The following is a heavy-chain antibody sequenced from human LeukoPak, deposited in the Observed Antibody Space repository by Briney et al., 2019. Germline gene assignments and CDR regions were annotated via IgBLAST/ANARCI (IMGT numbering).Heavy chain of an antibody. D-gene: IGHD4-17*01. J-gene: IGHJ6*02. CDR2: IYTSGST. CDR3: ARDAPPSENGDYVYYYGMDV. CDR1: GGSISSYY. V-gene: IGHV4-4*07. Sequence: SGTLSLTCTVSGGSISSYYWSWIRRPAGKGLEWIGRIYTSGSTNYNPSLKSRVTMSVDTSKNQFSLKLSSVTAADTAVYYCARDAPPSENGDYVYYYGMDVRGQGTTVTVSS.